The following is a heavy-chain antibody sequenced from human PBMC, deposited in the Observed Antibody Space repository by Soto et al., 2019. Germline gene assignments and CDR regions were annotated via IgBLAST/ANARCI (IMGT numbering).Heavy chain of an antibody. J-gene: IGHJ4*02. CDR2: IYHSGST. D-gene: IGHD1-26*01. Sequence: SETLSLTCTVSGDSMTKYYWSWVRQPPGKGLEWIGEIYHSGSTNYNPSLRSRVTISVDKSKNQFSLMLSSVTAADTAVYYCARDLERWELLGQLDYWGQGTLVTVSS. CDR3: ARDLERWELLGQLDY. CDR1: GDSMTKYY. V-gene: IGHV4-4*02.